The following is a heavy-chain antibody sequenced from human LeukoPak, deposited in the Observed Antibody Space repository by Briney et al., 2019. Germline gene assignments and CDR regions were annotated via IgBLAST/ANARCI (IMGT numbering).Heavy chain of an antibody. CDR3: ARVGYSSSSIWFDP. J-gene: IGHJ5*02. V-gene: IGHV1-2*02. CDR1: AYTFTAFY. D-gene: IGHD6-6*01. Sequence: ASVKVSCKASAYTFTAFYMHWVRQAPGQGLEWMGWINLKRGDTNSAQKFQGRVTMTTDTSTSTAYMELRSLRSDDTAVYYCARVGYSSSSIWFDPWGQGTLVTVSS. CDR2: INLKRGDT.